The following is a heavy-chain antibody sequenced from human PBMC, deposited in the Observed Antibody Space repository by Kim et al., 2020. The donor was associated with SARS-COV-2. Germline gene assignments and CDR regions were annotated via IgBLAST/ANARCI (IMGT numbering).Heavy chain of an antibody. Sequence: GGSLRLSCAASGFTFSTYWMNWVRQAPGKGLEWVANIKEDGSENYVDSVKGRFTISRDNAENSLFLHMNSLRAEDTAVYYCASGSGWISEYWGQGTLVTVSS. CDR3: ASGSGWISEY. CDR2: IKEDGSE. CDR1: GFTFSTYW. V-gene: IGHV3-7*05. J-gene: IGHJ4*02. D-gene: IGHD6-19*01.